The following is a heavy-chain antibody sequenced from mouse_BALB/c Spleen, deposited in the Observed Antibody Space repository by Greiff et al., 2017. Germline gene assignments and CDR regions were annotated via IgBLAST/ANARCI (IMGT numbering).Heavy chain of an antibody. Sequence: VQLQQSGAELVRPGVSVKISCKGSGYTFTDYAMHWVKQSHAKSLEWIGVISTYYGDASYNQKFKGKATMTVDKSSSTAYMELARLTSEDSAIYYCARSVYDYDGFAYWGQGTLVTVSA. J-gene: IGHJ3*01. D-gene: IGHD2-4*01. V-gene: IGHV1S137*01. CDR1: GYTFTDYA. CDR2: ISTYYGDA. CDR3: ARSVYDYDGFAY.